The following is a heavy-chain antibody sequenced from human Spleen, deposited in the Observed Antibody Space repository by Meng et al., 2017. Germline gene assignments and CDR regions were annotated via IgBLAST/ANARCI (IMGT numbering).Heavy chain of an antibody. CDR3: AKEERYTSGWYDP. CDR2: ITASGVNT. Sequence: VHRLESGGALVQPGGSLRLSCAASSFSFSGSSMSWVRQAPGKGLEWVSSITASGVNTYYADSMKGRFTISRDNSKNTLYLQMNSLRAEDTAVYYCAKEERYTSGWYDPWGQGTLVTVSS. D-gene: IGHD6-19*01. V-gene: IGHV3-23*01. J-gene: IGHJ5*02. CDR1: SFSFSGSS.